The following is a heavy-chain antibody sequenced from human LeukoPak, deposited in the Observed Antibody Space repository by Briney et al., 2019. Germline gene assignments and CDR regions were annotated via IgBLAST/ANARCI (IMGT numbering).Heavy chain of an antibody. Sequence: GGSLRLSCAASGFTFNKYPMHWVRQAPGKGLEWVALISSDGRDNYYADSVKGRFTISRGNSKNTLYLQMNSVRAEDTAVYYCAREGYCSGGSCWGYFDYWGQETLVTVSS. CDR2: ISSDGRDN. V-gene: IGHV3-30*04. CDR3: AREGYCSGGSCWGYFDY. J-gene: IGHJ4*02. D-gene: IGHD2-15*01. CDR1: GFTFNKYP.